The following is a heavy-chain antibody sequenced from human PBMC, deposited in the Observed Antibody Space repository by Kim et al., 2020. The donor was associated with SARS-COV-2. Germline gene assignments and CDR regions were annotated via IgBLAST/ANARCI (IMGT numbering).Heavy chain of an antibody. Sequence: GGSLRLSCAASGFTFSSYAMSWVRQAPGKGLEWVSAISGSGGSTYYADSVKGRFTISRDNSKNTLYLQMNSLRAEDTAVYYCAKVGKYCSGGSCYSWGDYWGQGTLVTVSS. CDR2: ISGSGGST. V-gene: IGHV3-23*01. CDR1: GFTFSSYA. J-gene: IGHJ4*02. CDR3: AKVGKYCSGGSCYSWGDY. D-gene: IGHD2-15*01.